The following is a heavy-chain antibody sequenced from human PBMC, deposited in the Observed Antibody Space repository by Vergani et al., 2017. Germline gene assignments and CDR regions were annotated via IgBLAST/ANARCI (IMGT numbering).Heavy chain of an antibody. V-gene: IGHV3-13*05. CDR1: GFTFSSYD. J-gene: IGHJ5*02. Sequence: EVQLVESGGGLVQPGGSLRLSCAASGFTFSSYDMHWVRQATGKGLEWVSAIGTAGDPYYPGSVKGRFTISRENAKNSLYLQMNSLRAGDTAVYYCARYSSSWYGNWFDPWGQGTLVTVSS. CDR3: ARYSSSWYGNWFDP. D-gene: IGHD6-13*01. CDR2: IGTAGDP.